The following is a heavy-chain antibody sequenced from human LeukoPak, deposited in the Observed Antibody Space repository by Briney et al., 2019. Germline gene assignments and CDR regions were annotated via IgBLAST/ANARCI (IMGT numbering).Heavy chain of an antibody. J-gene: IGHJ4*02. D-gene: IGHD6-19*01. CDR1: GGSISSSSYY. CDR3: ARVDPSGGIAVAGYRYYFDY. CDR2: IYYSGST. V-gene: IGHV4-39*07. Sequence: PSETLSLTCTVSGGSISSSSYYWGWIRQPPGKGLEWIGSIYYSGSTYYNPSLKSRVTISVDTSKNQFSLKLSSVTAADTAVYYCARVDPSGGIAVAGYRYYFDYWGQGTLVTVSS.